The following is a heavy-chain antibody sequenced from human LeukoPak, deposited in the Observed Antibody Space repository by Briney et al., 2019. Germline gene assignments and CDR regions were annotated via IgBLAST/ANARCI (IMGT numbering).Heavy chain of an antibody. Sequence: ASVRVSCKASGYTFTSYGISWVRQAPGQGLEWMGWISAYNGNTNYAQKLQGRVTMTTDTSTSTAYMELRSLRSDDTAVYYCARAGVTIFGVVISVGWGNYYMDVWGKGTTVTVSS. CDR1: GYTFTSYG. D-gene: IGHD3-3*01. CDR3: ARAGVTIFGVVISVGWGNYYMDV. J-gene: IGHJ6*03. V-gene: IGHV1-18*01. CDR2: ISAYNGNT.